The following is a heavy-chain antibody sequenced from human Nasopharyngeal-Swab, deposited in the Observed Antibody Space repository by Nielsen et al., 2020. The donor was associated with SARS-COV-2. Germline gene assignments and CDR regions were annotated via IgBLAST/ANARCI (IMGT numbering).Heavy chain of an antibody. CDR3: ARGSYHYDSSGYYDY. V-gene: IGHV3-21*01. CDR1: GFTFSSYS. CDR2: ISSSSSYI. Sequence: GGSLRLSCAASGFTFSSYSMNWVRQAPGKGLEWVSSISSSSSYIYYADSVKGRFTISRDNAKNSLYLQMNSLRAEDTAVYYCARGSYHYDSSGYYDYWGQGTLVTVSS. J-gene: IGHJ4*02. D-gene: IGHD3-22*01.